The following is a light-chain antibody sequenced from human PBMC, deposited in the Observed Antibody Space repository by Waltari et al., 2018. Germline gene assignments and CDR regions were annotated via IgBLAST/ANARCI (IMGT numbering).Light chain of an antibody. CDR1: QTVSSSY. Sequence: EIVLTQSPGTLSLSPGERATLSCRASQTVSSSYLAWYQQKPGQAPRLLIYGASSRATGIQGRFSGSGSGTDFTLTISRLEPEDFAVYYCQLFGISPLFTFGPGTKVDI. J-gene: IGKJ3*01. V-gene: IGKV3-20*01. CDR3: QLFGISPLFT. CDR2: GAS.